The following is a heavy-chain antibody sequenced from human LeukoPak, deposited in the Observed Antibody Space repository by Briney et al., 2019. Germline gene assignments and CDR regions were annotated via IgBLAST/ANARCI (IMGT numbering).Heavy chain of an antibody. Sequence: GASVKVSCKASGYTFTSYDINWVRQATGQGLEWMGWMNPNSGNTGYAQKFQGRVTMTRNTSISTAYMELSSLRSEDTAVYYCATTPQGRITMVRGASYWGQGTLVTVSS. J-gene: IGHJ4*02. CDR2: MNPNSGNT. V-gene: IGHV1-8*01. D-gene: IGHD3-10*01. CDR1: GYTFTSYD. CDR3: ATTPQGRITMVRGASY.